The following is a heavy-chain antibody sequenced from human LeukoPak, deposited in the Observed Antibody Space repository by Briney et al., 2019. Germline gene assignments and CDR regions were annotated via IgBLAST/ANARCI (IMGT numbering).Heavy chain of an antibody. Sequence: SSETLSLTCTVSGGSISSGSYYWSWIRQPPGKGLEWIGYIYYSGSTNYNPSLKSRVTISVDTSKNQFSLKLSSVTAADTAVYYCARYSSSIAFDYWGQGTLVTVSS. D-gene: IGHD6-6*01. CDR1: GGSISSGSYY. CDR3: ARYSSSIAFDY. J-gene: IGHJ4*02. V-gene: IGHV4-61*01. CDR2: IYYSGST.